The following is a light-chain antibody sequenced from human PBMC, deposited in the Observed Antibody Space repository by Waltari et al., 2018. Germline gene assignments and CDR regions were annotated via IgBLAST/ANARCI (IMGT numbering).Light chain of an antibody. CDR1: QSISRF. V-gene: IGKV1-39*01. CDR3: QHSYRPPYI. CDR2: TAS. J-gene: IGKJ2*01. Sequence: DIQMTQSPSSLSASVGDRVTTTCRAGQSISRFLNWYQQKPGEAPKLLIYTASSLQSGVPSRFSGSGSGTDFTLTISSLQPEDFATYYCQHSYRPPYIFGQGTKLEIK.